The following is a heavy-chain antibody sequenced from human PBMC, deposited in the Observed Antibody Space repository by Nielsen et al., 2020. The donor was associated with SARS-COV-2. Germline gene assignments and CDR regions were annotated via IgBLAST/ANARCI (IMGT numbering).Heavy chain of an antibody. V-gene: IGHV3-30*18. CDR2: ISYDGSNK. CDR1: GFTFSSYG. D-gene: IGHD5-18*01. CDR3: AKDEQLWLRRSNWFDP. J-gene: IGHJ5*02. Sequence: GESLKISCAASGFTFSSYGMHWVRQAPGKGLEWVAVISYDGSNKYYADSVKGRFTISRDNSKNTLYLQMNSLRAEDTAVYYCAKDEQLWLRRSNWFDPWGQGTLVTVSS.